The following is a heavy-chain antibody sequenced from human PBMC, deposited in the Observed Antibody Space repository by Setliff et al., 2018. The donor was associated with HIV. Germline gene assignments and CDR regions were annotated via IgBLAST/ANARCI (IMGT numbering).Heavy chain of an antibody. CDR1: GYTFTTNG. J-gene: IGHJ4*02. V-gene: IGHV1-18*01. CDR3: ARDLFTVPSREGYDY. CDR2: ISVYNGNT. Sequence: ASVKVSCKASGYTFTTNGISWVRQAPGQGLEWMGWISVYNGNTKYAQKLQNRVTMTTDTSTSTAYMELRSLRSDDTAVYYCARDLFTVPSREGYDYWGQGTLVTVSS. D-gene: IGHD1-26*01.